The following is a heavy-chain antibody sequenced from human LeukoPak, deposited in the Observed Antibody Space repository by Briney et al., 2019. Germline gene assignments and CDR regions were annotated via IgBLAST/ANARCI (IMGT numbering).Heavy chain of an antibody. V-gene: IGHV3-21*01. CDR3: ARVENIAVAGTDY. J-gene: IGHJ4*02. D-gene: IGHD6-19*01. Sequence: GGSLRLSCAASGFTCSSYSMNWVRQAPGKGLEWVSSISSSSSYIYYADSVKGRFTISRDNAKNSLYLQMNSLRAEDTAVYYCARVENIAVAGTDYWGQGTLVTVSS. CDR1: GFTCSSYS. CDR2: ISSSSSYI.